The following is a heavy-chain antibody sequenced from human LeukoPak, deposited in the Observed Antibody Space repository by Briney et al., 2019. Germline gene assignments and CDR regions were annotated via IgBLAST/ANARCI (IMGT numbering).Heavy chain of an antibody. CDR2: IGAAGDT. Sequence: GGSLGLSCAASGSTFSSNDMHWVRQATGKGLEWVSAIGAAGDTYYPGSVKGRFTISRENAKNSLYLQMNSLRAGDTAVYYCARGKGGNWNYAIFNYWGQGTLVTVSS. V-gene: IGHV3-13*01. CDR1: GSTFSSND. D-gene: IGHD1-7*01. J-gene: IGHJ4*01. CDR3: ARGKGGNWNYAIFNY.